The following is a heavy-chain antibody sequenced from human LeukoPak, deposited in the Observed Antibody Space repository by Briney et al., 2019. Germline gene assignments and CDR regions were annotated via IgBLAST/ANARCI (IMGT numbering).Heavy chain of an antibody. D-gene: IGHD2-2*01. Sequence: GGSLRLSCAASGFTFSNAWMSWVRQAPGKGLEWVGRIKSKTDGGTTDYAAPVKGRFTTSRDDSKNTLYLQMNSLKTEDTAVHYCTTDPYQLLDAFDIWGQGTMVTVSS. CDR3: TTDPYQLLDAFDI. CDR2: IKSKTDGGTT. J-gene: IGHJ3*02. CDR1: GFTFSNAW. V-gene: IGHV3-15*01.